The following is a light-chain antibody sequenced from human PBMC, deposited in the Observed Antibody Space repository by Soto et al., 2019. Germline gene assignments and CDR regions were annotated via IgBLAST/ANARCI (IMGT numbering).Light chain of an antibody. CDR2: GAS. V-gene: IGKV3-20*01. CDR1: QSVNSIY. J-gene: IGKJ1*01. Sequence: EIVLTQSPGTLSLSPGERATLSCRASQSVNSIYLTWYQQKLGQAPRLLIYGASSRATGIPDRFSGSGSGKDFTLTISRLEPEDFAVYYCQQYDNSVWTFGQGTKVEIK. CDR3: QQYDNSVWT.